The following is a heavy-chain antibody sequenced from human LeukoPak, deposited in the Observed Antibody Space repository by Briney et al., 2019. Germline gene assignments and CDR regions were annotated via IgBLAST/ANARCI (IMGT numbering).Heavy chain of an antibody. J-gene: IGHJ4*02. D-gene: IGHD6-13*01. CDR3: AREGFDSSSWYGGVY. V-gene: IGHV3-7*01. CDR1: GFTFSSYW. CDR2: IKQDGSEK. Sequence: GGSLRLSCAASGFTFSSYWMSWVRQAPGKGLEWVANIKQDGSEKYYVDSVKGRFTISRDDAKNSLYLQMNSLRAEDTAVYYCAREGFDSSSWYGGVYWGQGTLVTVS.